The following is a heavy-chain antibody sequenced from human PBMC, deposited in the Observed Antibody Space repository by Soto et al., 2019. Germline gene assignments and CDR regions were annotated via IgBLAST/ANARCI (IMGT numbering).Heavy chain of an antibody. D-gene: IGHD4-17*01. J-gene: IGHJ4*02. CDR3: AKRIYGGKNFDY. Sequence: GSLRLSCAASGFTFSSYAMSWVRQAPGKGLEWVSAISGSGGSTYYADSVKGRFTISRDNSKNTLYLQMNSLRAEDTAAYYCAKRIYGGKNFDYWGQGTLVTGSS. CDR2: ISGSGGST. CDR1: GFTFSSYA. V-gene: IGHV3-23*01.